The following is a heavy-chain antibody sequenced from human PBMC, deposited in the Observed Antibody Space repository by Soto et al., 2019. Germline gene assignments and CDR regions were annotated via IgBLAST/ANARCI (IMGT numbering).Heavy chain of an antibody. CDR2: ISGFSDGSAST. Sequence: EVQLLESGGGLVQPGGSLRLSCAASEFTFNSYAMHWFRQAPGQGLEWVSGISGFSDGSASTYFADSVKGRFIISRDKCINTLYLPMNNLRAEATALYDCARVPLFFGFDAFTCWGHGTLVTVSS. D-gene: IGHD3-10*01. V-gene: IGHV3-23*01. CDR3: ARVPLFFGFDAFTC. CDR1: EFTFNSYA. J-gene: IGHJ3*01.